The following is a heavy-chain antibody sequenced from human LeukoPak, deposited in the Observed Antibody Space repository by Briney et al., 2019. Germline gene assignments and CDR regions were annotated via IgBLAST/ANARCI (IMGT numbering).Heavy chain of an antibody. CDR1: GGSFSGYY. V-gene: IGHV4-34*01. CDR2: INHSGST. CDR3: ARDVITFGGVIVSWYFDL. Sequence: SKTLSLTCAVYGGSFSGYYWSWIRQPPGKGLEWIGEINHSGSTNYNPSLKSRVTISVDTSKNQFSLKLSSVTAADTAVYYCARDVITFGGVIVSWYFDLWGRGTLVTVSS. D-gene: IGHD3-16*02. J-gene: IGHJ2*01.